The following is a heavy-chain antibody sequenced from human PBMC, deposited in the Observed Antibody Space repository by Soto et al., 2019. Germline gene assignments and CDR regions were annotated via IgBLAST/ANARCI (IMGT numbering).Heavy chain of an antibody. CDR1: GYSFTSYW. J-gene: IGHJ4*02. V-gene: IGHV5-51*01. CDR3: ARVYYDILTGFTSVIDY. CDR2: IYPGDSDT. Sequence: PGESLKISCKGSGYSFTSYWIGWVRQMPGKGLEWMGIIYPGDSDTRYSPSFQGQVTISADKSISTAYLQWSSLKASDTAMYYCARVYYDILTGFTSVIDYWGQGTLVTVSS. D-gene: IGHD3-9*01.